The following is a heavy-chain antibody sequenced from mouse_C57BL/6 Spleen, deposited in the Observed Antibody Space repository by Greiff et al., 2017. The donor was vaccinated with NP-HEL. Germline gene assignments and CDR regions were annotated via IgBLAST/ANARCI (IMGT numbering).Heavy chain of an antibody. Sequence: VQVVESEGGLVQPGSSMKLSCTASGFTFSDYYMAWVRQVPEKGLEWVANINYDGSSTYYLDSLKSRFIISRDNAKNILYLQMSSLKSEDTATYYCARDLGDFWYFDVWGTGTTVTVSS. J-gene: IGHJ1*03. CDR2: INYDGSST. CDR3: ARDLGDFWYFDV. CDR1: GFTFSDYY. D-gene: IGHD4-1*01. V-gene: IGHV5-16*01.